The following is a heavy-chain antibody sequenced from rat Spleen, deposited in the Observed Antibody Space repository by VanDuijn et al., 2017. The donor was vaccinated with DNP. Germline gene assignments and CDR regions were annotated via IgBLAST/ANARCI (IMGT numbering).Heavy chain of an antibody. CDR1: GYSITSNY. Sequence: EVQLQASGPGLVKPSQSLSLTCSVTGYSITSNYWAWIRKFPGNKMEWMGYISYSGSTGYNPFLKSRISITRDTSKNQFFLQLNSVTTEDTATYYCARSDSYGFPYWGQGTLVTVSS. J-gene: IGHJ3*01. D-gene: IGHD1-2*01. CDR3: ARSDSYGFPY. CDR2: ISYSGST. V-gene: IGHV3-1*01.